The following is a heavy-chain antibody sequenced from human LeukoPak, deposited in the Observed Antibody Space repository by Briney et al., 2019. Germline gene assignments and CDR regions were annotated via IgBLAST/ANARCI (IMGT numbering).Heavy chain of an antibody. CDR2: IIPIFGTA. D-gene: IGHD2-2*01. V-gene: IGHV1-69*13. CDR3: AREAVVVPAAMRGWFDP. Sequence: GASVKVSCKASGGTFSSYAISWVRQAPGQGLEWMGGIIPIFGTANYAQKFQGRVTITADESTSIAYMELSSLRSEDTAVYYCAREAVVVPAAMRGWFDPWGQGTLVTVSS. J-gene: IGHJ5*02. CDR1: GGTFSSYA.